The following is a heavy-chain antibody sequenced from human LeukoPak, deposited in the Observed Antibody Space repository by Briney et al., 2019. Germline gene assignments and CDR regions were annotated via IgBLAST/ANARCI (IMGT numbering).Heavy chain of an antibody. J-gene: IGHJ2*01. CDR3: ARDLSPNWYFDL. V-gene: IGHV4-59*01. CDR2: IYYSGST. Sequence: SETLSLTCTVSGGSISSYYWSWIRQPPGKGLEWIGYIYYSGSTNYNPPLKSRVTISVDTSKNQFSLKLSSVTAADTAVYYCARDLSPNWYFDLWGRGTLVTVSS. CDR1: GGSISSYY.